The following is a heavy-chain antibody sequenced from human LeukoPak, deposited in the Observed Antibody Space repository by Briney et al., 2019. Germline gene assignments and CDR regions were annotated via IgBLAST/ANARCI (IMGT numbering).Heavy chain of an antibody. CDR3: ARSHIVVVTAIRGDYFDY. Sequence: PSGTLSLTCTVSGGSISSSSYYWGWIRQPPGKGLEWIGSIYYSGSTYYNPSLKSRVTISVDTSKNQFSLKLSSVTAADTAVYYCARSHIVVVTAIRGDYFDYWGQGTLVTVSS. D-gene: IGHD2-21*02. CDR1: GGSISSSSYY. J-gene: IGHJ4*02. V-gene: IGHV4-39*07. CDR2: IYYSGST.